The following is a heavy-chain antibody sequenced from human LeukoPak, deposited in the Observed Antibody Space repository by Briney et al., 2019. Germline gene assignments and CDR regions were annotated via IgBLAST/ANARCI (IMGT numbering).Heavy chain of an antibody. CDR1: GYTFTSYY. Sequence: GASVKVSCKASGYTFTSYYMHWVRQAPGQGLEWMGIINPSGGSTSYAQKFQGRVTMTRDTSTSTVYMELSSLRSEDTAVYYCARVGKQWLVNPLNFDYWGQGTLVTVSS. CDR3: ARVGKQWLVNPLNFDY. CDR2: INPSGGST. D-gene: IGHD6-19*01. J-gene: IGHJ4*02. V-gene: IGHV1-46*01.